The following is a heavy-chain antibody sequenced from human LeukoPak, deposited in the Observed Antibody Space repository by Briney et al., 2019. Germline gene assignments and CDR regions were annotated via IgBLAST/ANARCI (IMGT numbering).Heavy chain of an antibody. CDR1: GGSISSGSYY. J-gene: IGHJ1*01. D-gene: IGHD6-25*01. Sequence: PSQTLSLTCTVSGGSISSGSYYWSWIRQPAGKGLEWIGRIYTSGSTNYNPSLKSRVTISVDTSKNQFSLKLSSVTAADTAVYYCARGPSSGLYFQHWGQGTLVTASS. CDR3: ARGPSSGLYFQH. CDR2: IYTSGST. V-gene: IGHV4-61*02.